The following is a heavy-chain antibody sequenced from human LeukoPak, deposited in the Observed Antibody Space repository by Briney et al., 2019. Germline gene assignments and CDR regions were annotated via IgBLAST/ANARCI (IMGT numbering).Heavy chain of an antibody. Sequence: GGSLRLSCEASGFTFSSYSMNWVRQAPGKGLEWVSSISSSSSYIYYADSVKGRFTISRDNAKNSLYLQMNSLRAEDTAVYYCARVDFWSGSPRLGFDYWGQGTLVTVSS. J-gene: IGHJ4*02. CDR3: ARVDFWSGSPRLGFDY. D-gene: IGHD3-3*01. CDR2: ISSSSSYI. CDR1: GFTFSSYS. V-gene: IGHV3-21*01.